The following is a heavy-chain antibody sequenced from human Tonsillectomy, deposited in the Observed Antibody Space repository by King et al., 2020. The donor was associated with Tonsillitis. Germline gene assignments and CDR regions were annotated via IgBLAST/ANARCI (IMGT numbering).Heavy chain of an antibody. CDR2: ISYDGSRT. D-gene: IGHD3-3*01. J-gene: IGHJ4*02. V-gene: IGHV3-33*05. Sequence: ESGGGVVQPGRSLRLSCAASGFTFSSYSMHWVRQAPGKGLEWVALISYDGSRTYYADSVKGRFTISRDNSNNTLYLQMTSLRTEDTAVYYCARERLWSGEWRIDNRGRGTLVTVS. CDR1: GFTFSSYS. CDR3: ARERLWSGEWRIDN.